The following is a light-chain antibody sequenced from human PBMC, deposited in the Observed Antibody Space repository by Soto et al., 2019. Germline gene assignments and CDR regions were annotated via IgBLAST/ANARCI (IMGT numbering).Light chain of an antibody. V-gene: IGKV4-1*01. Sequence: DIVMTQSPDSLAVSLGERATINCKSRQSVLYSSNNKNYLAWYQQKPGQPPKLLIYWASTRESGVPDRFSGSGSGTDFTLTISCLQAEDVAVYYCQQYYSTPTFGGGTKVEIK. CDR1: QSVLYSSNNKNY. CDR2: WAS. CDR3: QQYYSTPT. J-gene: IGKJ4*01.